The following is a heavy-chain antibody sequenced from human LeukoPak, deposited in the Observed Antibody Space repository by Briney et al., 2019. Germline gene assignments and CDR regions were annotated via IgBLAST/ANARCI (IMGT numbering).Heavy chain of an antibody. V-gene: IGHV3-23*01. J-gene: IGHJ4*02. Sequence: GGSLRLSCAASGFIFSSYAMSWVRLAPGKGLEWISVISGSGGRTDYADSVKGRFTISRDNSKNTLYLQMNSLGAEDTAVYYCAKTALAVAGIVPVESELDYWGQGTLVTVSS. D-gene: IGHD6-19*01. CDR1: GFIFSSYA. CDR3: AKTALAVAGIVPVESELDY. CDR2: ISGSGGRT.